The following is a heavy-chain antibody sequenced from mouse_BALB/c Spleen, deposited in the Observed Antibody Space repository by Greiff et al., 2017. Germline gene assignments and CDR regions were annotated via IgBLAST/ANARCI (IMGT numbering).Heavy chain of an antibody. CDR1: GFTFSSYG. V-gene: IGHV5-6*01. CDR2: ISSGGSYT. Sequence: EVKVVESGGDLVKPGGSLKLSCAASGFTFSSYGMSWVRQTPDKRLEWVATISSGGSYTYYPDSVKGRFTISRDNAKNTLYLQMSSLKSEDTAMYYCARHTGDYDAFAYWGQGTLVTVSA. J-gene: IGHJ3*01. D-gene: IGHD2-4*01. CDR3: ARHTGDYDAFAY.